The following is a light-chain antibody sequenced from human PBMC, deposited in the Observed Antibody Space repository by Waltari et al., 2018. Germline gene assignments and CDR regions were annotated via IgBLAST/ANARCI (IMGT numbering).Light chain of an antibody. Sequence: DIVMTQTPLSLSVTPGQPASISCKSSQSLLHSDGKTYLYWYLQKPGQSPQLLIYLGSNRASGVPDRFSGSGSGTDFTLKISRVEAEDVGVYYCMQALQTRYTFGQGTKLEIK. V-gene: IGKV2-28*01. CDR3: MQALQTRYT. CDR2: LGS. CDR1: QSLLHSDGKTY. J-gene: IGKJ2*01.